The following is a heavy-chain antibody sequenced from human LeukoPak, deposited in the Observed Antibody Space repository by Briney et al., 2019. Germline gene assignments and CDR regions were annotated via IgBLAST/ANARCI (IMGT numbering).Heavy chain of an antibody. Sequence: PGGSLRLSCAASGFTFSNYAMRSVRQPPGRGLEWVAPMSYEGIHQYYARSVKGRFTISRANSNYTVFLQMNSLRTDDTAVYFCVRQRVGYFRSWGQGTLVTVSS. CDR3: VRQRVGYFRS. J-gene: IGHJ5*02. D-gene: IGHD2/OR15-2a*01. CDR1: GFTFSNYA. V-gene: IGHV3-30*01. CDR2: MSYEGIHQ.